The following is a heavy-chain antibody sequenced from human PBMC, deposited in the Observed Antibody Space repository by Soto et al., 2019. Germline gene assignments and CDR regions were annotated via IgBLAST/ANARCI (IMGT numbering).Heavy chain of an antibody. D-gene: IGHD3-16*01. CDR3: AKWGDGLDV. CDR2: IYSTGAA. CDR1: GAHFTAHY. V-gene: IGHV4-59*11. J-gene: IGHJ6*02. Sequence: SETLSLTCTVYGAHFTAHYWSFIRQTPRRGLEWIGYIYSTGAAKYAASLQSRVSLSVDVSERQVFLSLRSVTAADSGIYFCAKWGDGLDVWGQGTTVTVSS.